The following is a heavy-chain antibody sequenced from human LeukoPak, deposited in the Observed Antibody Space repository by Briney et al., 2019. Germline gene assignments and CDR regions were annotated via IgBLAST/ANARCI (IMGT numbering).Heavy chain of an antibody. J-gene: IGHJ4*02. D-gene: IGHD3-10*01. CDR1: GGFMTNYY. CDR3: VRDRGGF. Sequence: SETLSLTCTVSGGFMTNYYWNWMRQPPGKGLEWIGNIHSSGSTHYKSSLKSRMTISLDTSKNQVFLKLTSVTAADTAVYYCVRDRGGFWGQGTLVTVSS. CDR2: IHSSGST. V-gene: IGHV4-59*01.